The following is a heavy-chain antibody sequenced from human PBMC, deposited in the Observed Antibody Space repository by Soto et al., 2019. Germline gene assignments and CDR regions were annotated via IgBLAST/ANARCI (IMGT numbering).Heavy chain of an antibody. Sequence: QVQLVQSGAEVKKPGASVKVSCKASGYTFTSYAMHWVRQAPGQRLEWMGWINAGNGNTKYSQKFQGRVTITRDTSASTAYMELSSLRSEDTAVYYSARVKSSGYPDYWGQGTLVTVSS. CDR3: ARVKSSGYPDY. CDR1: GYTFTSYA. CDR2: INAGNGNT. D-gene: IGHD3-22*01. V-gene: IGHV1-3*01. J-gene: IGHJ4*02.